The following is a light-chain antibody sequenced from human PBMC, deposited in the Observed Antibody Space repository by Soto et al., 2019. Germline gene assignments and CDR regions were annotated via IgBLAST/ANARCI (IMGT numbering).Light chain of an antibody. CDR2: DIS. CDR3: RSYKSSRTPYV. CDR1: SSNVGGYNY. J-gene: IGLJ1*01. Sequence: QSALTQPASVSGSPGQSITISCTGTSSNVGGYNYVSWYQQHPGKAPKLMIYDISNRPSGVSNRFSGSKSGNTASLAISGLQAEDEADYYCRSYKSSRTPYVFGTGTKVTVL. V-gene: IGLV2-14*03.